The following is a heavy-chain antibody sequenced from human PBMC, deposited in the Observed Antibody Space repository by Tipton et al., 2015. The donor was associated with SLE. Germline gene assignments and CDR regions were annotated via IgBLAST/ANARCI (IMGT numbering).Heavy chain of an antibody. Sequence: TLSLTCTISGGSFSRYYWNWVRQPPGKGLEWIGYIYYTGTTNYNPSLKSRVTISLDTSKNQFSLKLNSVTAADTAVYYCARTLDSLEIWGQGTMVTVSS. J-gene: IGHJ3*02. CDR2: IYYTGTT. CDR1: GGSFSRYY. V-gene: IGHV4-59*08. CDR3: ARTLDSLEI. D-gene: IGHD2-2*03.